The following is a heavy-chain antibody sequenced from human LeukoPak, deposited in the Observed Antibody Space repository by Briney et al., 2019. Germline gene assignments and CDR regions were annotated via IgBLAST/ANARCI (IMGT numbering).Heavy chain of an antibody. V-gene: IGHV3-23*01. CDR3: ATRALRYSGSYYANWFDP. J-gene: IGHJ5*02. Sequence: PGGSLRLSCAASGFTFSSYAMSWVRQAPGKGLEWVSAISGSGGSIYYADSVKGRFTISRDNSKNTLYLQMNSLRAEDTAVYYCATRALRYSGSYYANWFDPWGQGTLVTVSS. CDR1: GFTFSSYA. CDR2: ISGSGGSI. D-gene: IGHD1-26*01.